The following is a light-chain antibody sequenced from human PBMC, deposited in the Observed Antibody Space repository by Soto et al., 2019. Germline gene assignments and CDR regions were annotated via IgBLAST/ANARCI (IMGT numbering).Light chain of an antibody. Sequence: QSALTQPASVSGSPGQSITISCTGTSSDVGGYNYVSWYQQHPGKAPKLMIYEVSNRPSGVSNRVSGSKSGNTASLTISGLQAEDEADYYCSSFTSINTWVFGGGTKLTVL. V-gene: IGLV2-14*01. CDR2: EVS. J-gene: IGLJ3*02. CDR3: SSFTSINTWV. CDR1: SSDVGGYNY.